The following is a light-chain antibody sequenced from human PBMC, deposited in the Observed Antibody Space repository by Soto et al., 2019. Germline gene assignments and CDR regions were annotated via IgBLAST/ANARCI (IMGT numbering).Light chain of an antibody. J-gene: IGLJ3*02. Sequence: QSVLTQPPSASGTPGQRVTISCSGSSSNIGSNTVNWYQQLPGTAPKLLIYSNNQRPSGVPDRFSGSKSGTSASLAISGLQSEDEADYYFAAWDDSLNGWVFGGVTKLTVL. CDR1: SSNIGSNT. CDR3: AAWDDSLNGWV. V-gene: IGLV1-44*01. CDR2: SNN.